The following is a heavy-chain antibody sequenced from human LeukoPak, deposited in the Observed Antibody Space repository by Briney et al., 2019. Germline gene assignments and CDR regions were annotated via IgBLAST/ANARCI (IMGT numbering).Heavy chain of an antibody. Sequence: ASVKVSCKASGYTFTSYGISWVRQAPGQGLEWMGWISAYNGNTNYAQKLQGRVTMTTDTSTSTAYMELRSLRSDDTAVNYCARTILYYDSSGRIFDYWGQGTLVTVSS. CDR1: GYTFTSYG. CDR2: ISAYNGNT. J-gene: IGHJ4*02. CDR3: ARTILYYDSSGRIFDY. D-gene: IGHD3-22*01. V-gene: IGHV1-18*01.